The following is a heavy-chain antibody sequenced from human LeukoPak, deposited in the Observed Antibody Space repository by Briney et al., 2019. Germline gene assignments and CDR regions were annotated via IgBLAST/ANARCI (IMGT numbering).Heavy chain of an antibody. CDR3: ARVVGGSYFVFDY. CDR1: GFTFSSYS. J-gene: IGHJ4*02. V-gene: IGHV3-48*01. Sequence: GGSLRLSCAASGFTFSSYSMNWVRQAPGKGLEWVSDISSSSSTIYYADSVKGRFTISRDNAKNSLYLEMNSLRAEDTAVYYCARVVGGSYFVFDYWGQGTLVTVSS. CDR2: ISSSSSTI. D-gene: IGHD1-26*01.